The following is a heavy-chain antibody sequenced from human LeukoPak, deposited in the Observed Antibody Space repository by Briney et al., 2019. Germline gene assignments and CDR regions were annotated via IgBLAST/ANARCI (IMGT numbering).Heavy chain of an antibody. D-gene: IGHD3-16*01. V-gene: IGHV4-59*01. CDR2: IHDSGTT. CDR1: RGSIDSYF. Sequence: PSETLSLTCTVSRGSIDSYFWTWIRQPPGKELEWIGHIHDSGTTKYNPSLKSRVTISVDTSKNQFSLKMHSVTAADTAVYYCARGGDFEYVWGTRGYMDVWGKGTTVTVS. J-gene: IGHJ6*03. CDR3: ARGGDFEYVWGTRGYMDV.